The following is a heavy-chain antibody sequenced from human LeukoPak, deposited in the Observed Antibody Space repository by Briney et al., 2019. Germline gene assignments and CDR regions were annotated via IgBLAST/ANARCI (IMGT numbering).Heavy chain of an antibody. CDR1: GYSFIDYY. Sequence: GASVKVSCKASGYSFIDYYIHWVRQAPGQGLEWMGWVNPHSGGTKFAQKFQGRVTTTRDTSITTAYMELSRLTSDDTAVYYCARDRVTTNTPYFDSWGQGTLVTVSS. CDR2: VNPHSGGT. CDR3: ARDRVTTNTPYFDS. D-gene: IGHD4-17*01. J-gene: IGHJ4*02. V-gene: IGHV1-2*02.